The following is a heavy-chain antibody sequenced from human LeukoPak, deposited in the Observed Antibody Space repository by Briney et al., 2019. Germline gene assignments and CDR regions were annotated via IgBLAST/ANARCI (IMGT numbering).Heavy chain of an antibody. D-gene: IGHD4-17*01. J-gene: IGHJ5*02. V-gene: IGHV3-21*01. Sequence: GGSLRLSCAASGFTFSSYSMNWVPQAAGKGLEWVSSISSSSSYIYYADSVKGRFSISRDNAKNSLYLQMNSLRAEATAVYYCARDRHCDYVLVNWFDPWGQGTLVTVSS. CDR3: ARDRHCDYVLVNWFDP. CDR2: ISSSSSYI. CDR1: GFTFSSYS.